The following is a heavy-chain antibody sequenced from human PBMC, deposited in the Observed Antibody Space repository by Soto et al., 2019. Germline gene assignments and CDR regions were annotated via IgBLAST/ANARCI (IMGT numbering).Heavy chain of an antibody. J-gene: IGHJ4*02. CDR2: IYYSGST. CDR3: ARLGSSSSFKY. V-gene: IGHV4-59*08. D-gene: IGHD6-13*01. CDR1: GGSISNYY. Sequence: QVQLQESGPGLVKPSETLSLTCTVSGGSISNYYWTWIRQPPGKGLEWIGYIYYSGSTNYNPSLTSRVTMLVDTYKNQFSMKLISVNAADTAVYYCARLGSSSSFKYWGQGTLVTVSS.